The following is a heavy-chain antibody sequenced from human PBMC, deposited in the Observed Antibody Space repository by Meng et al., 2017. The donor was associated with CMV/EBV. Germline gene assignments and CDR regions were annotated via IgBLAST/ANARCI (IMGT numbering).Heavy chain of an antibody. J-gene: IGHJ4*02. V-gene: IGHV1-2*02. CDR1: GYTFTGYY. CDR2: INPNSGGT. D-gene: IGHD3-22*01. CDR3: ARDGGTYYYDSSGYYEYDY. Sequence: QVQVAESGAEVKKPGASVKVSCKASGYTFTGYYMHWVRQAPGQGLEWMGWINPNSGGTNYAQKFQGRVTMTRDTSISTAYMELSRLRSDDTAVYYCARDGGTYYYDSSGYYEYDYWGQGTLVTVSS.